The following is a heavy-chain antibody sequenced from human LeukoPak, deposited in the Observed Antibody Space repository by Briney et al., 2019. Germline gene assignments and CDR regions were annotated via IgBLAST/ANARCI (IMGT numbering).Heavy chain of an antibody. J-gene: IGHJ5*02. CDR2: IDYIGST. CDR1: GGSISSGGYY. D-gene: IGHD3-9*01. CDR3: ARDLTGLNWFDP. Sequence: SETLSLTGSASGGSISSGGYYWNWIRQHPGKGLEWIGHIDYIGSTSYKPSLRSRVTIAVATCKKQFSLRMSSVPAADTAVYYCARDLTGLNWFDPWGQGNLVPVSS. V-gene: IGHV4-31*03.